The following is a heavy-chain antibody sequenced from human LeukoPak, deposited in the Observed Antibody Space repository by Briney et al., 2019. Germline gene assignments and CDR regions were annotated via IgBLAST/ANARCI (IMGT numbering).Heavy chain of an antibody. CDR2: INPNSGVT. Sequence: ASVKVSCKASGYTFTGYYMHWVRQAPGQGLEWMGRINPNSGVTVYAQTFQGRVTLTRDTSISTAYMDLSRLRSDDTAVYYCARRSDYCSSTSCSNYYYYGLDVWGQGTTVTVSS. J-gene: IGHJ6*02. CDR1: GYTFTGYY. CDR3: ARRSDYCSSTSCSNYYYYGLDV. D-gene: IGHD2-2*01. V-gene: IGHV1-2*06.